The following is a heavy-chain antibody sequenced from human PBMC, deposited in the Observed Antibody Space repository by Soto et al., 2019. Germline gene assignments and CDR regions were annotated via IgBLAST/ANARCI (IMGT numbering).Heavy chain of an antibody. CDR3: ARAYYYDSSGYQRSWFYP. Sequence: PSETLSLTCTVSGGSISSGDYYWSWIRQPPGKGLEWIGYIYYSGSTYYNPSLKSRVTISVDTSKNQFSLKLSSVTAADTAVYYCARAYYYDSSGYQRSWFYPWGQGTLVTVSS. V-gene: IGHV4-30-4*01. CDR2: IYYSGST. D-gene: IGHD3-22*01. CDR1: GGSISSGDYY. J-gene: IGHJ5*02.